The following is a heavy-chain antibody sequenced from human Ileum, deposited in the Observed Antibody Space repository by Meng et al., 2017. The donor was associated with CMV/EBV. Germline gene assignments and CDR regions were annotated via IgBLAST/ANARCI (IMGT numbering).Heavy chain of an antibody. CDR3: ARDGMGGGSYYINY. CDR2: INWNGGST. J-gene: IGHJ4*02. V-gene: IGHV3-20*03. D-gene: IGHD1-26*01. CDR1: GFTFDDYG. Sequence: SGFTFDDYGMSWVRQVPGKGLEWVSAINWNGGSTGYADSVKGRFTISRDSAKKSLYLQMSTLRAEDTALYFCARDGMGGGSYYINYWGQGTLVTRLL.